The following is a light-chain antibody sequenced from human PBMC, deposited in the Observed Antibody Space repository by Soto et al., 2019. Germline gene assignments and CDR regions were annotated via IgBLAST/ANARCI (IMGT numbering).Light chain of an antibody. J-gene: IGLJ2*01. V-gene: IGLV7-43*01. CDR1: TGVVTSGHS. CDR2: STD. CDR3: LLSYGGVVI. Sequence: QTVVTQEPSLTVSPGGTVTLTCASSTGVVTSGHSANWLQQKPGQAPRALIYSTDTKHSWTPARFSGSLLGGKAALTLSGVQPEDEADYYCLLSYGGVVIFGGGTKLTVL.